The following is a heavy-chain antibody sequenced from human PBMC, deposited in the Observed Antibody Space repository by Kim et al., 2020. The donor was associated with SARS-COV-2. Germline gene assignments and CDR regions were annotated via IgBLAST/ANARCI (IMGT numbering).Heavy chain of an antibody. CDR3: ATASPGGYYYDSSGPNHNLFDP. CDR1: GYTLTELS. D-gene: IGHD3-22*01. CDR2: FDPEDGET. V-gene: IGHV1-24*01. J-gene: IGHJ5*02. Sequence: ASVKVSCKVSGYTLTELSMHWVRQAPGKGLEWMGGFDPEDGETIYAQKFQGRVTMTEDTSTDTAYMELGSLRSEDTAEYYCATASPGGYYYDSSGPNHNLFDPWGQGTLVPVSS.